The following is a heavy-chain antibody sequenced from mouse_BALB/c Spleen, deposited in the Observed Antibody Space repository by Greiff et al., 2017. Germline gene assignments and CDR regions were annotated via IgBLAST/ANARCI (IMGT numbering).Heavy chain of an antibody. D-gene: IGHD2-2*01. Sequence: VQLQQSGPELVKPGASVKISCKASGYTFTDYNMHWVKQSHGKSLEWIGYIYPYNGGTGYNQKFKSKATLTVDNSSSTAYMELRSLTSEDSAVYYCARRGYGYLYAMDYWGQGTSVTVSS. CDR3: ARRGYGYLYAMDY. V-gene: IGHV1S29*02. CDR2: IYPYNGGT. CDR1: GYTFTDYN. J-gene: IGHJ4*01.